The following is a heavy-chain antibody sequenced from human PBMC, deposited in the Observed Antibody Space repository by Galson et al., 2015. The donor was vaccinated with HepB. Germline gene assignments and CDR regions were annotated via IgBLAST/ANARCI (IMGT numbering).Heavy chain of an antibody. Sequence: SLRLSCAASGFTFSSYAMSWVRQAPGKGLEWVSDISGSGGSTYYADSVKGRFTISRDNSKNTLDLQMNSLRAEDTAVYYCARAKKETVEVSGPRPVDYWGQGTPVTVSS. CDR3: ARAKKETVEVSGPRPVDY. CDR2: ISGSGGST. V-gene: IGHV3-23*01. CDR1: GFTFSSYA. J-gene: IGHJ4*02. D-gene: IGHD2-15*01.